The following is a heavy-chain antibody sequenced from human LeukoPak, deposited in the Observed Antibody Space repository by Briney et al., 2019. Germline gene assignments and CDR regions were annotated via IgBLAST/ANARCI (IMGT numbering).Heavy chain of an antibody. CDR3: ARRDISSGWSFDY. CDR1: GGSISNYH. Sequence: PSETLSLTCTVSGGSISNYHWSWIRQPAGKGLEWISQIHTSGSTNYNPPLKSRVTMSLDTPENQLSLTIRSVTAADTAVYYCARRDISSGWSFDYWGQGILVTVSS. D-gene: IGHD6-19*01. V-gene: IGHV4-4*07. J-gene: IGHJ4*02. CDR2: IHTSGST.